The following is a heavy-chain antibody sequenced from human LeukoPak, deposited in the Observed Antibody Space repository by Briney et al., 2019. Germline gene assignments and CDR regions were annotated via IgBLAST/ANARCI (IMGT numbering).Heavy chain of an antibody. Sequence: SVTVSCKGSSLTFSNSAVRWVRQSRGQRLEWIGWIIVGSGDTNYAQRFQERVTITRDMSTNTAYMELSSLSSEDTAVYYCAAGYCTSISCYAAGVWGQGTTVIVSS. CDR3: AAGYCTSISCYAAGV. J-gene: IGHJ6*02. CDR1: SLTFSNSA. D-gene: IGHD2-2*01. V-gene: IGHV1-58*01. CDR2: IIVGSGDT.